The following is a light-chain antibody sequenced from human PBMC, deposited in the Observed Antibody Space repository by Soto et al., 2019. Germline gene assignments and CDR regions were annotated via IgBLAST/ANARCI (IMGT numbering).Light chain of an antibody. CDR3: SSYAGSSNV. V-gene: IGLV2-14*01. CDR1: SSDVGGYNY. CDR2: EVS. Sequence: QSVLTQPASVSGSPGQLITISCTGTSSDVGGYNYVSWYQHHPGKAPKLMIYEVSNRPSGVSNRFSGSKSGNTASLTVSGLQAEDEADYYCSSYAGSSNVFGTGTKVTVL. J-gene: IGLJ1*01.